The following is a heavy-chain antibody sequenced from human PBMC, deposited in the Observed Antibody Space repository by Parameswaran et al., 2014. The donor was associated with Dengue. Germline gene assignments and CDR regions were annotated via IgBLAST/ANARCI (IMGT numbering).Heavy chain of an antibody. J-gene: IGHJ5*02. Sequence: GESLKISCAASGFTFSTYWMHWVRQAPGKGLVWVSRINSDGSSISYADSVKGRFTISRDNAKNTLYLQMNSLRAEDTAVYYCVRARGYCNSGTCYSPWFDPGAREPWSPSPQ. CDR3: VRARGYCNSGTCYSPWFDP. V-gene: IGHV3-74*01. CDR1: GFTFSTYW. D-gene: IGHD2-15*01. CDR2: INSDGSSI.